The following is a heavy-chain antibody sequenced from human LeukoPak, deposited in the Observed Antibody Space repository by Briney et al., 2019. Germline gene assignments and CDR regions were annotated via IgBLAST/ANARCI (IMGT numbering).Heavy chain of an antibody. Sequence: ASVKVSCKASGYTFSAYYMHWVRQAPGQGLEWMGWINANTGDTNFAQKFRGRVTMTRDTSISTAYMDLSGLRSDDTAVYFCARVSMKNLAYWGQGTLVTVSP. CDR2: INANTGDT. V-gene: IGHV1-2*02. J-gene: IGHJ4*02. CDR3: ARVSMKNLAY. D-gene: IGHD2/OR15-2a*01. CDR1: GYTFSAYY.